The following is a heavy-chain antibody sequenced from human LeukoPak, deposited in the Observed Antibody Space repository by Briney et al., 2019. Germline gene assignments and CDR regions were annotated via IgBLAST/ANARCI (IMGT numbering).Heavy chain of an antibody. CDR1: GFTFSSYG. J-gene: IGHJ3*02. D-gene: IGHD3-3*01. Sequence: HAGGSLRLSCAASGFTFSSYGMHWVRQAPGKGLEWVAVIWYDGSNKYYADSVKGRFTISRDNAKNSLYLQMNSLRAEDTAVYYCARALTTADAFDIWGLGTMVTVSS. CDR2: IWYDGSNK. V-gene: IGHV3-33*03. CDR3: ARALTTADAFDI.